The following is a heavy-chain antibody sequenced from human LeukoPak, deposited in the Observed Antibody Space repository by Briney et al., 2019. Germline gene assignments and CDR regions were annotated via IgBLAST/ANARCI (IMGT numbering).Heavy chain of an antibody. CDR3: ARANFKGLTYYYDSSGYSD. J-gene: IGHJ4*02. CDR2: IIPIFGTA. Sequence: GSSVKVSCKASGGTFSSYAISWVRQAPGQGLEWMGRIIPIFGTANYAQMFQGRVTITTDESTSTAYMELSSLRSEDTAVYYCARANFKGLTYYYDSSGYSDWGQGTLVTVSS. D-gene: IGHD3-22*01. V-gene: IGHV1-69*05. CDR1: GGTFSSYA.